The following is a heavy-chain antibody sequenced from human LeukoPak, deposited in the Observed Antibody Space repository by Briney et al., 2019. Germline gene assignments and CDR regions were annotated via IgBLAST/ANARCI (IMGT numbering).Heavy chain of an antibody. D-gene: IGHD6-19*01. Sequence: KSSETKSLSCAVSGGSISSSNWWSWVRQPPGKGLEWIGEIYHTGSTNYNPSLKSRVTISVDKSKNQFSLKLSSVTAADTAVYYCARGPGSGWYWTTSGYYYGMDVWGQGTTVTVSS. CDR3: ARGPGSGWYWTTSGYYYGMDV. J-gene: IGHJ6*02. V-gene: IGHV4-4*02. CDR2: IYHTGST. CDR1: GGSISSSNW.